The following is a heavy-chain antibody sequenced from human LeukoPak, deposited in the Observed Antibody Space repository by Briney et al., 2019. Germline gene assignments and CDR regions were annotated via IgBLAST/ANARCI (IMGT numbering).Heavy chain of an antibody. Sequence: AGGSLRLSCAASGFTFSSYTMNWVRQAPGRGLEWVSCISSSSTYMLYADSAKGRFAISRDNSKRSLYLQMNRLRTEDTALYYCAKTRRSATEHGDFDYWGQGTLVTVSS. CDR2: ISSSSTYM. CDR3: AKTRRSATEHGDFDY. V-gene: IGHV3-21*04. J-gene: IGHJ4*02. CDR1: GFTFSSYT. D-gene: IGHD2-8*01.